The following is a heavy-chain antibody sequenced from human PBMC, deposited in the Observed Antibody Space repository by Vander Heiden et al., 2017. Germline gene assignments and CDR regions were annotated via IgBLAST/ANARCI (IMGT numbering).Heavy chain of an antibody. Sequence: QVHLHESGPGLVKPSQSLSLTCPVSGGSISSYYWSWIRQPPGKGLEWIGYIYYSGSTNYKPSHKSRVTISVDTTKNKFSLKLSSVTAADTAVYYCARASYYDRWYYFDYWGQGTLVTVSS. CDR1: GGSISSYY. D-gene: IGHD3-22*01. CDR2: IYYSGST. CDR3: ARASYYDRWYYFDY. V-gene: IGHV4-59*01. J-gene: IGHJ4*02.